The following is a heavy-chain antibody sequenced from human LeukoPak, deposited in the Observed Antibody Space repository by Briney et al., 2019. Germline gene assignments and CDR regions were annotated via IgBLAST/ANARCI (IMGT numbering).Heavy chain of an antibody. D-gene: IGHD3-3*01. J-gene: IGHJ4*02. V-gene: IGHV4-30-4*01. Sequence: SETLSLTCTVSGGSISSGDYYWSWIRQPPGKGLEWIGYIYYSGSTYYNPSLKSRVTISVDTSKNQFSLKLSSVTAADTAVYYCARRGSITIFGVVTSRWLGDWGQGTLVTVSS. CDR2: IYYSGST. CDR3: ARRGSITIFGVVTSRWLGD. CDR1: GGSISSGDYY.